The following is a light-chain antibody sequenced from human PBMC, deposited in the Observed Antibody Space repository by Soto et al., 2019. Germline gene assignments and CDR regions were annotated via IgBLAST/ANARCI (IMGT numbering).Light chain of an antibody. CDR1: NIGIKT. Sequence: SSVLTQTPSVSAAPGQAARITCGGNNIGIKTVHWYQQKPGQAPVLVVYDDSDRPSGIPERFSGSNSGNTATLTISRVEAGDEADYYCQIWESSSDQVLFAGGTKLTVL. CDR3: QIWESSSDQVL. J-gene: IGLJ2*01. V-gene: IGLV3-21*02. CDR2: DDS.